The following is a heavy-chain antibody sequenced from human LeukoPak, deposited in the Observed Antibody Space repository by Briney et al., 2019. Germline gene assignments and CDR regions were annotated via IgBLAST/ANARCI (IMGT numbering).Heavy chain of an antibody. Sequence: PGGSLRLSCAASGFTFSNYWMTWVRQAPGRGLEWVANIRQDGSEKYYVDSVKGRFTISRDNAKNTLYLQMNSLRAEDTAVYYCAKVYCSSTSCQTLNWFDPWGQGTLVTVSS. CDR2: IRQDGSEK. D-gene: IGHD2-2*01. V-gene: IGHV3-7*05. J-gene: IGHJ5*02. CDR3: AKVYCSSTSCQTLNWFDP. CDR1: GFTFSNYW.